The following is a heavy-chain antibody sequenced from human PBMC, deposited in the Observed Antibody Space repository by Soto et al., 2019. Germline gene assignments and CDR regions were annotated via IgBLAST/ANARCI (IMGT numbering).Heavy chain of an antibody. CDR3: AKEGDTSMAYYFDY. J-gene: IGHJ4*02. V-gene: IGHV3-30*18. Sequence: GGSLRLSCVVSGFTFSSYGMHWARQAPGKGLEWMAVISYDGFNKNYADSVKGRFTISRDNSRNTLYLQMGSLRPEDTAVYHCAKEGDTSMAYYFDYWGQGTPVTVSS. CDR1: GFTFSSYG. D-gene: IGHD5-18*01. CDR2: ISYDGFNK.